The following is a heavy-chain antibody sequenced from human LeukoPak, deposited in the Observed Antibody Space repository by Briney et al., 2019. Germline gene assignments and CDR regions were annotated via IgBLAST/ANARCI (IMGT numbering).Heavy chain of an antibody. CDR3: ARDPYYDSSGYYEPHAFDI. D-gene: IGHD3-22*01. V-gene: IGHV1-8*01. CDR1: GYTFTGYD. J-gene: IGHJ3*02. Sequence: GASVKVSCKASGYTFTGYDINWVRQATGQGLEWMGWMNPNSGNTGYAQKFQGRVTMTRNTSISTAYMELSSLRSEDTAVYYCARDPYYDSSGYYEPHAFDIWGQGTMVTVSS. CDR2: MNPNSGNT.